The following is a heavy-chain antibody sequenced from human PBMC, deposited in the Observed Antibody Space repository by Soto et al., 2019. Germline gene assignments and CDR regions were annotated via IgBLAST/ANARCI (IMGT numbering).Heavy chain of an antibody. Sequence: QLQLQESGPGLVKPSETLSLTCTVSSASISSSSYTWGWIRQPPGKGLEWIGSIDYSGTTYYNPSLNSRVTGSGDTSMDQFARKVTSLTAADTAVYYWARLHGYCISSSCHGHYTMDVWGQGTTVTVSS. J-gene: IGHJ6*01. CDR1: SASISSSSYT. CDR2: IDYSGTT. V-gene: IGHV4-39*01. D-gene: IGHD2-2*01. CDR3: ARLHGYCISSSCHGHYTMDV.